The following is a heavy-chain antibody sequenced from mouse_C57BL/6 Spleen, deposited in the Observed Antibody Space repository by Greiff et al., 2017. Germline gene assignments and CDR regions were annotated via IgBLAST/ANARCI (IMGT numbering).Heavy chain of an antibody. J-gene: IGHJ2*01. CDR2: IYPGDGDT. Sequence: VQLQQSGPELVKPGASVKISCKASGYAFSSSWMNWVKQRPGKGLEWIGRIYPGDGDTNYNGKFKGKATLTADKSSSTAYMQLSSLTSEDSAVYFCARSYSNYEGYFDYWGQGTTLTVSS. CDR1: GYAFSSSW. V-gene: IGHV1-82*01. D-gene: IGHD2-5*01. CDR3: ARSYSNYEGYFDY.